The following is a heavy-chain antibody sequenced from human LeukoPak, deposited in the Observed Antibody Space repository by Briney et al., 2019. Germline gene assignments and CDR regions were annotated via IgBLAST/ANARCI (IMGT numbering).Heavy chain of an antibody. J-gene: IGHJ6*02. CDR3: ARALYGDYGDDGMDV. CDR1: GFTLSSYW. V-gene: IGHV3-7*01. CDR2: IKQDGSEK. Sequence: GGSLRLSCAASGFTLSSYWMSWVRQTPGKGLEWVANIKQDGSEKYYVDSVKGRFTISRDNAKNSLYLQVNSLRAEDTAVYYCARALYGDYGDDGMDVWGQGTTVTVSS. D-gene: IGHD4-17*01.